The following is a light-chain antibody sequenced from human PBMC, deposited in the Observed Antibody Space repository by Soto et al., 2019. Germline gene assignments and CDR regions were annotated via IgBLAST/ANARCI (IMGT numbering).Light chain of an antibody. CDR1: QSVSSN. V-gene: IGKV3-11*01. J-gene: IGKJ5*01. Sequence: EILLTQSPATLSLSPGERATLSCRASQSVSSNLAWYQQKPGQAPRLLIYDTSNMATGVPARFSGSGSGTDFTLTISSLEPEDFAVYYCQQRYNWPPITFGQGTRLEIK. CDR2: DTS. CDR3: QQRYNWPPIT.